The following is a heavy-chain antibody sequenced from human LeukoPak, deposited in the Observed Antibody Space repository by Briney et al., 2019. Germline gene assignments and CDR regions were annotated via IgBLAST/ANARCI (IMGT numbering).Heavy chain of an antibody. CDR3: AKHLSSSWYGWFDP. V-gene: IGHV3-7*03. CDR2: INHNGNVN. Sequence: PGGSLRLSCAASGFTFSSYWMNWARQAPGKGLEWVASINHNGNVNYYVDSVKGRFTISRDNAKNSLYLQMSNLRAEDTAVYFCAKHLSSSWYGWFDPWGQGTLVTVSS. D-gene: IGHD6-13*01. CDR1: GFTFSSYW. J-gene: IGHJ5*02.